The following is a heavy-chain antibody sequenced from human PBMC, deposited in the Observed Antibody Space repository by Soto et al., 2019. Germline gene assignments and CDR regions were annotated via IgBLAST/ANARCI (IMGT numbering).Heavy chain of an antibody. Sequence: EVQLVESGGGLIQPGGSLRLSCAVSGFTVSNNYMSWVRQAPGKGLEGVSVIYSGGYTAYGDSVKGRFTISRDNSKNTLYLQKNTRGPADRALYSGATGPGGGGYWGQGTLVTVSS. D-gene: IGHD3-10*01. CDR2: IYSGGYT. V-gene: IGHV3-53*01. J-gene: IGHJ4*02. CDR3: ATGPGGGGY. CDR1: GFTVSNNY.